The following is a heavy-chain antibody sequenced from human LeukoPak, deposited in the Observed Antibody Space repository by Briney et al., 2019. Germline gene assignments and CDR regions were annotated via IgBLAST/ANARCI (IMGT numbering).Heavy chain of an antibody. V-gene: IGHV1-2*02. CDR1: GGTFSSYA. Sequence: ASVNVSCKASGGTFSSYAISWVRQAPGQGLEWMGWINPNSGGTNYAQKFQGRVTMTRDTSISTAYMELSRLRSDDTAVYCCAILGSGSENYWGQGTLVTVSS. D-gene: IGHD1-26*01. J-gene: IGHJ4*02. CDR2: INPNSGGT. CDR3: AILGSGSENY.